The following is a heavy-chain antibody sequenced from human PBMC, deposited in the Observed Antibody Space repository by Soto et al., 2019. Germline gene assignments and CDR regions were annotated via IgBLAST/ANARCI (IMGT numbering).Heavy chain of an antibody. D-gene: IGHD3-22*01. CDR2: FDPEDGET. CDR3: ATERGDYYDSSGYYYVGLAY. J-gene: IGHJ4*02. Sequence: GASVKVSCKVSGYTLTELSMHWVRQAPGKGLEWMGGFDPEDGETIYAQKFQGRVTMTEDTSADTAYMELSSLGSEDTAVYYCATERGDYYDSSGYYYVGLAYWGQGTLVTVSS. CDR1: GYTLTELS. V-gene: IGHV1-24*01.